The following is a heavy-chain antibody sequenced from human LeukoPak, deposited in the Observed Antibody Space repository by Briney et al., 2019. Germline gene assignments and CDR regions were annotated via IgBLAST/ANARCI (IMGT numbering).Heavy chain of an antibody. Sequence: PSETLSLTCTVSGGSISSYYWSWIRPPPGKGLEWIGYIYYSGSTNYNPSLKSRVTISVDTSKNQFSLKLSSVTAADTAVYYCARARSSYSSSPFDYWGQGTLVTVSS. CDR2: IYYSGST. D-gene: IGHD6-6*01. CDR1: GGSISSYY. V-gene: IGHV4-59*01. CDR3: ARARSSYSSSPFDY. J-gene: IGHJ4*02.